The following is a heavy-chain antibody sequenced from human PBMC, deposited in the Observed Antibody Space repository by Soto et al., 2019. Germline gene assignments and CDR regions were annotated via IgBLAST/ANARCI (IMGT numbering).Heavy chain of an antibody. Sequence: EASVKVSCKASGYTFTSYYMHWVRQAPGQGLEWMGIINPSGGSTSYAQKFQGRVTMTRDTSTSTVYMELSSLRSEDTAVYYCAREGNDFWSGYYALPYYYYGMDVWGQGTTVTVSS. CDR3: AREGNDFWSGYYALPYYYYGMDV. V-gene: IGHV1-46*01. CDR2: INPSGGST. J-gene: IGHJ6*02. D-gene: IGHD3-3*01. CDR1: GYTFTSYY.